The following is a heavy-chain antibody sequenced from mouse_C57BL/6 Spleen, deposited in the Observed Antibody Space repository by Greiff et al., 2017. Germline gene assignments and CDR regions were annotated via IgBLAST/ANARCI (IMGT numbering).Heavy chain of an antibody. D-gene: IGHD3-2*02. CDR2: IYPGDGST. J-gene: IGHJ4*01. Sequence: QVHVKQSGPELVKPGASVKLSCKASGYTFTSYGINWVKQRPGKGLEWIGWIYPGDGSTKYNEKFKGKATLTVDTSSSTAYMELHSLTSEDSAVYFCASLDRSGPMDYWGQGTSVTVSS. CDR3: ASLDRSGPMDY. CDR1: GYTFTSYG. V-gene: IGHV1-85*01.